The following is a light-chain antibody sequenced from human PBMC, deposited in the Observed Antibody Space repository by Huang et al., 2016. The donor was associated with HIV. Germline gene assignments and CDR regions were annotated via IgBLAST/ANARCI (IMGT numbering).Light chain of an antibody. CDR1: QNVRIN. CDR2: DTS. V-gene: IGKV3D-15*01. Sequence: EIMMTQSPATLSVSPGGRATLSCRASQNVRINLAWYQQKTGQAPRLLIYDTSTRASGIPARVSGSVSGTEFTLTISGLQSEDFAFYYCQQYDNWPPGLTFGGGTKIEI. J-gene: IGKJ4*01. CDR3: QQYDNWPPGLT.